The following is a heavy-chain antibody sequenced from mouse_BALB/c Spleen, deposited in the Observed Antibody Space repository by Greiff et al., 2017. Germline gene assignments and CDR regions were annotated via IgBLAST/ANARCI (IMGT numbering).Heavy chain of an antibody. Sequence: VQLQQSGAELVRSGASVKLSCTASGFNIKDYYMHWVKQRPEQGLEWIGWIDPENGDTEYAPKFQGKATMTADTSSNTAYLQLSSLTSEDTAVYYCNAGGNYAYAMDYWGQGTSVTVSS. CDR2: IDPENGDT. D-gene: IGHD2-1*01. CDR3: NAGGNYAYAMDY. CDR1: GFNIKDYY. J-gene: IGHJ4*01. V-gene: IGHV14-4*02.